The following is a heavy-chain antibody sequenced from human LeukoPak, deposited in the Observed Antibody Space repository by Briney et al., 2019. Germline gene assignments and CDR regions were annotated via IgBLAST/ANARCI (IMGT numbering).Heavy chain of an antibody. CDR3: ARRGGYYYGSGSYSDY. CDR1: DYSTSSSNF. CDR2: IYYTGNI. D-gene: IGHD3-10*01. Sequence: PSETLSLTCTVSDYSTSSSNFWGWIRQPPGKGLEWIAYIYYTGNIYYNPSLKSRVTMSIDTSKNQFSLKLTSVTAVDTAVYYCARRGGYYYGSGSYSDYWGQGTLVTVSS. J-gene: IGHJ4*02. V-gene: IGHV4-28*05.